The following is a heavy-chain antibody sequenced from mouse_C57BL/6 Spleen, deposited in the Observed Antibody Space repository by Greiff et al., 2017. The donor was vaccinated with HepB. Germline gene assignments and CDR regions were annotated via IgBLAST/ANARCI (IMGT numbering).Heavy chain of an antibody. D-gene: IGHD2-4*01. CDR3: ARKCYDYEGDYYAMDY. V-gene: IGHV1-42*01. J-gene: IGHJ4*01. CDR2: INPSTGGT. CDR1: GYSFTGYY. Sequence: EVQLQQSGPELVKPGASVKISCKASGYSFTGYYMNWVKQSPEKSLEWIGEINPSTGGTTYNQKFKAKATLTVDKSSSTAYMQLKSLTSEDSAVYYCARKCYDYEGDYYAMDYWGQGTSVTVSS.